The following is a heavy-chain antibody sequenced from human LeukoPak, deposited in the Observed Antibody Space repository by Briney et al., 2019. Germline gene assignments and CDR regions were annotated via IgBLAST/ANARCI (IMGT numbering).Heavy chain of an antibody. Sequence: GGSLRLSCAASGFAFSSYGILWVREAPGKGLEWVAVISYDGSNKYYADSVKGRFTISRDNSKNTLYLQMNSLRAEDTAVYYCAKDLKRYCSGGSCYYFDYWGQGTLVTVSS. D-gene: IGHD2-15*01. CDR3: AKDLKRYCSGGSCYYFDY. V-gene: IGHV3-30*18. CDR1: GFAFSSYG. CDR2: ISYDGSNK. J-gene: IGHJ4*02.